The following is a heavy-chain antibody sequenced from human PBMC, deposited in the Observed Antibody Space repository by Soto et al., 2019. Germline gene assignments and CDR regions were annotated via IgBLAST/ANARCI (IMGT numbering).Heavy chain of an antibody. CDR2: ISSSGSTI. Sequence: QVQLVESGGGLVKPGGSLRLSCAASGFTFSDYYMSWIRQAPGKGLEWVSYISSSGSTIYYADSVKGRFTISRDNAKNSLYLQMNSLRAEDTAVYYWARALFAGTTTDYYGMDVWGQGTTVTVSS. V-gene: IGHV3-11*01. CDR3: ARALFAGTTTDYYGMDV. D-gene: IGHD1-7*01. CDR1: GFTFSDYY. J-gene: IGHJ6*02.